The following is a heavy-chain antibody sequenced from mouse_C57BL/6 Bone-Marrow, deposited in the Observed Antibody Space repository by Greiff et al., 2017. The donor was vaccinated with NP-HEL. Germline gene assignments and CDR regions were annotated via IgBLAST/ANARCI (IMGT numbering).Heavy chain of an antibody. Sequence: QVQLQQSGAELARPGASVKLSCKASGYTFTSYGISWVKQRPGQGLEWIGEIYPRSGNTYYNEKFKGKATLTADKSSSTAYMELRSLTSEDSAVYFCATVAPAWFAYWGQGTLVTVSA. J-gene: IGHJ3*01. CDR1: GYTFTSYG. V-gene: IGHV1-81*01. CDR2: IYPRSGNT. CDR3: ATVAPAWFAY. D-gene: IGHD1-1*01.